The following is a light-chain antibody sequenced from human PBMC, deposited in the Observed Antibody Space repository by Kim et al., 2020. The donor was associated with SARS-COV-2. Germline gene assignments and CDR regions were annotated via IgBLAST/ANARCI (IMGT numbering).Light chain of an antibody. CDR1: SLRSYY. V-gene: IGLV3-19*01. Sequence: SSELTQDPAVSVALGQTVRITCQGDSLRSYYASWYQQKPGQAPVLVIYGKNNRPSGIPDRFSGSSSGNTASLNITGAQAEDEADYYCNSRDSSGNHHVFG. J-gene: IGLJ1*01. CDR2: GKN. CDR3: NSRDSSGNHHV.